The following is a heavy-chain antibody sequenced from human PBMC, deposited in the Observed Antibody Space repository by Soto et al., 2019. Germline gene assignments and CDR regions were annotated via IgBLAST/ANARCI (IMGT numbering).Heavy chain of an antibody. CDR3: EKNQTAMTTFAF. J-gene: IGHJ4*02. CDR2: ISGSGDTT. Sequence: GGSLRLSCAASGFTFNNYAMSWVHQAPGKGLQWVSAISGSGDTTYYADSVKGRFTISRDNSKKTLYLQMNGLRAEDTAVYYCEKNQTAMTTFAFGGQGALVPVSS. D-gene: IGHD4-17*01. CDR1: GFTFNNYA. V-gene: IGHV3-23*01.